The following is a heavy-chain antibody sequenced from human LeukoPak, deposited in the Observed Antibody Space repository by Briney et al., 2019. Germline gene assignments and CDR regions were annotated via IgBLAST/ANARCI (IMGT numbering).Heavy chain of an antibody. V-gene: IGHV1-69*05. J-gene: IGHJ3*02. CDR1: GGTFSSYA. D-gene: IGHD2-8*01. CDR3: ARWKEVVLMVREGAFDI. CDR2: IIPIFGTA. Sequence: SVKVSCKASGGTFSSYAISWVRQAPGQGLEWMGGIIPIFGTANYAQKFQGRVTITTDESTSTAYMELSSLRSEDTAVYYCARWKEVVLMVREGAFDIWGQGTMVTVSS.